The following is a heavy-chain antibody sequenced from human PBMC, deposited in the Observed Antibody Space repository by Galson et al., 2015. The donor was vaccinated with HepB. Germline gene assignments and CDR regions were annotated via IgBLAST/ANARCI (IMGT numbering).Heavy chain of an antibody. CDR3: TKNPSGWYYYGMDV. CDR2: IKGETDGGTT. Sequence: PLRLSCAASGFTFSDAWMSWVRQAPGEGLEGGGRIKGETDGGTTDYAAPVKGRFTISRDDSKNTLYLQMNSLKTKDTAVYYCTKNPSGWYYYGMDVWGQGTTVTVSS. D-gene: IGHD6-19*01. J-gene: IGHJ6*02. V-gene: IGHV3-15*01. CDR1: GFTFSDAW.